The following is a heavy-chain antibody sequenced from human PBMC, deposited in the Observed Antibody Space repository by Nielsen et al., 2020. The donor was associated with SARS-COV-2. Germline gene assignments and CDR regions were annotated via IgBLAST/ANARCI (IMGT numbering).Heavy chain of an antibody. J-gene: IGHJ4*02. CDR2: IYYSGST. CDR1: GGSISSSSYY. Sequence: SETLSLTCTVSGGSISSSSYYWGWIRQPPGKGLEWIGSIYYSGSTNYNPSLKSRVTISVDTSKNQFSLKLSSVTAADAAVYYCVRRGRRFTMIVPYPFDYWGQGTLVTVSS. D-gene: IGHD3-22*01. V-gene: IGHV4-39*07. CDR3: VRRGRRFTMIVPYPFDY.